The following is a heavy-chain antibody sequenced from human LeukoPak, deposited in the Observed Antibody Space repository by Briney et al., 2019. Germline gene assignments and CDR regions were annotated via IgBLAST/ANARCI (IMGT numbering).Heavy chain of an antibody. Sequence: GGSLRLSCTGSGVSFSYYVMHWVRQAPGKGLEWVALIGANGGEKYYADSVKGRFTISRDNSKNTVYVQMNSLRPEDTAIYYCARARGDSYPSSRSLNYWGPGAPVTVSS. D-gene: IGHD3-16*02. CDR2: IGANGGEK. V-gene: IGHV3-33*08. CDR3: ARARGDSYPSSRSLNY. J-gene: IGHJ4*02. CDR1: GVSFSYYV.